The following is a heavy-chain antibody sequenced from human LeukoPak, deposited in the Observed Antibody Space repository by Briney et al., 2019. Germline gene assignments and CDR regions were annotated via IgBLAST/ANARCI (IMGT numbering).Heavy chain of an antibody. J-gene: IGHJ4*02. CDR1: GFTFSSYS. CDR3: ARDPYSGLFDY. D-gene: IGHD4-11*01. V-gene: IGHV3-21*01. CDR2: ISSSSSYI. Sequence: GGSLRLSCAASGFTFSSYSTNWVRQAPGKGLEWVSSISSSSSYIYYADSVKGRFIISRDNAKNSLYLQMNSLRAEDTAVYYCARDPYSGLFDYWGQGTLVTVSS.